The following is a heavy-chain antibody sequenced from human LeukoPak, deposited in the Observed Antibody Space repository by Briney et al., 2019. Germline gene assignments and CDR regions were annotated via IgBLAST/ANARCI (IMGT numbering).Heavy chain of an antibody. D-gene: IGHD3-22*01. CDR1: GGTFSSYA. CDR2: IIPIFGTA. V-gene: IGHV1-69*05. Sequence: SVKVSCKASGGTFSSYAISWVRQAPGQGLEWMGGIIPIFGTANYAQKFQGRVTITTDEFTSTAYMELSSLRSEDTAVYYCARVRYYDSSGYYPTPRNWFDPWGQGTLVTVSS. J-gene: IGHJ5*02. CDR3: ARVRYYDSSGYYPTPRNWFDP.